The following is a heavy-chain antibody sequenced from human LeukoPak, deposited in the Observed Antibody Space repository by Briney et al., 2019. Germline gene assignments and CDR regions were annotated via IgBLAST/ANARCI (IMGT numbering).Heavy chain of an antibody. J-gene: IGHJ4*02. V-gene: IGHV4-34*01. Sequence: SETLSLTCAVYGGSFSGYYWSWIRQPPGKGLEWIGEINHSGSTNYNPSLKSRVTISVDTSKNQFSLKLSSVTAADTAVYYCARTGTTGERGDYWGQGTLVTVSS. CDR3: ARTGTTGERGDY. CDR1: GGSFSGYY. D-gene: IGHD1-7*01. CDR2: INHSGST.